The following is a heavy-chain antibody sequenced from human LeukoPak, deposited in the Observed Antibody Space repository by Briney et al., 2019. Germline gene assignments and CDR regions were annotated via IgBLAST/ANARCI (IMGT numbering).Heavy chain of an antibody. CDR2: ITGSGDTI. J-gene: IGHJ4*02. CDR1: GFTFSNYE. CDR3: ARRPPDSYGPFDY. V-gene: IGHV3-48*03. D-gene: IGHD5-18*01. Sequence: GGSLRLSCAASGFTFSNYEMNWVRQAPGKGLEWVSYITGSGDTIYYADSVKGRFTISRDNSKNTLYLQMNSLRAEDTAVYYCARRPPDSYGPFDYWGQGTLVTVSS.